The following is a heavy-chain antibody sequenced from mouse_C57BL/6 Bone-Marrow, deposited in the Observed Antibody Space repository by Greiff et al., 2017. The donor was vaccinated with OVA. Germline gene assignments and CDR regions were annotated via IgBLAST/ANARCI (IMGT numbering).Heavy chain of an antibody. V-gene: IGHV1-61*01. CDR3: ARYGYYGSRDY. CDR1: GYTFTSYW. J-gene: IGHJ3*01. CDR2: IYPSDSET. Sequence: QVQLQQPGAELVRPGSSVKLSCKASGYTFTSYWMDWVKQRPGQGLEWIGNIYPSDSETHYNQKFKDKATLTVDKSSSTAYMQLSSLTSEDSAVYYCARYGYYGSRDYWGQGTLVTVSA. D-gene: IGHD1-1*01.